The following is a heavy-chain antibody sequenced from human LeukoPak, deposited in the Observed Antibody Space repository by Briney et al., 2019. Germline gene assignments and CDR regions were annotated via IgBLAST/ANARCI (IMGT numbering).Heavy chain of an antibody. CDR3: AKAPFCSGGSCYKTFDY. CDR2: INPNSGGT. CDR1: GYTFTGYY. V-gene: IGHV1-2*02. D-gene: IGHD2-15*01. Sequence: ASVKVSCKASGYTFTGYYMHWVRQAPGRGLEWMGWINPNSGGTNYAQKFQGRVTMTRDTSISTAYMELSRLRSDDTAVYYCAKAPFCSGGSCYKTFDYWGQGTLVTVSS. J-gene: IGHJ4*02.